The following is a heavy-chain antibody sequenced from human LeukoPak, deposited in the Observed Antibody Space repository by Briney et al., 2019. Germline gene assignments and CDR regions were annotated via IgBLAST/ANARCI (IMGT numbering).Heavy chain of an antibody. CDR1: GFIFNNAW. J-gene: IGHJ2*01. CDR2: INHSGST. V-gene: IGHV4-34*01. CDR3: ARVYYSSSYDYWYFDL. Sequence: GSLRLSCAASGFIFNNAWMSWVRQAPGKGLEWIGEINHSGSTNYNPSLKSRVTISVDTSKNQFSLKLSSVTAADTAVYYCARVYYSSSYDYWYFDLWGRGTLVTVSS. D-gene: IGHD6-13*01.